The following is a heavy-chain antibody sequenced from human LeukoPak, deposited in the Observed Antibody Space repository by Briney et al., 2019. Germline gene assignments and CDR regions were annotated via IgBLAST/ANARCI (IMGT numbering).Heavy chain of an antibody. CDR1: GFTLSDYW. V-gene: IGHV3-7*01. CDR2: MNRDGSEK. D-gene: IGHD6-25*01. CDR3: ARVGVRYSSGGTFDY. Sequence: PGGSLRLSCAASGFTLSDYWMSWVRQAPGKGLEWVANMNRDGSEKNYVDSVKGRFTISRDNAKNSVYLQMNSLRAEDTAVYYCARVGVRYSSGGTFDYWGQGTLVTVSS. J-gene: IGHJ4*02.